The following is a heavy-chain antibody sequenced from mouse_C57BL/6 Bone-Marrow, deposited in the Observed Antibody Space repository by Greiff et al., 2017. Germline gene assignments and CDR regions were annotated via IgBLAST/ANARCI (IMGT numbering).Heavy chain of an antibody. CDR2: IDPETGGT. Sequence: QVQLKESGAELVRPGASVTLSCKASGYTFTDYEMHWVKQTPVHGLEWIGAIDPETGGTAYNEKFKGKATLTADKSSSTAYMELRSLTSEDSAVYDCTRGWFYDNWDRGTTLTVTA. D-gene: IGHD1-1*02. CDR3: TRGWFYDN. V-gene: IGHV1-15*01. CDR1: GYTFTDYE. J-gene: IGHJ2*01.